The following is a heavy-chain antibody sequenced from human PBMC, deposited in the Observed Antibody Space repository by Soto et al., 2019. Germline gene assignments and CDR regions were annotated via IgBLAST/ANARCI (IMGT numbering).Heavy chain of an antibody. CDR1: GGSFSGYY. V-gene: IGHV4-34*01. CDR3: AREGYCSGGGCYSRTLDY. D-gene: IGHD2-15*01. CDR2: INHSGST. J-gene: IGHJ4*02. Sequence: SETLSLTCAVYGGSFSGYYWSWICQPPAKGLEWIGEINHSGSTNYNPSLKSRVTIPVDTSKNQFYLKLSSVTAADTAVYSGAREGYCSGGGCYSRTLDYWGQGTRGTSPQ.